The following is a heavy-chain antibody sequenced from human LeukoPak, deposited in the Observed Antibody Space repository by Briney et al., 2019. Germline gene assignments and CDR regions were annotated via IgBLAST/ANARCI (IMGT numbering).Heavy chain of an antibody. CDR3: AKAPLGSRVQLWSFFDY. Sequence: GGSLRPSCAASGFTFSSYAMSWVRQAPGKGLEWVSAISGSGGSTCYADSVKGRFTISRDNSKNTLYLQMNSLRAEDTAVYYCAKAPLGSRVQLWSFFDYWGQGTLVTVSS. CDR2: ISGSGGST. J-gene: IGHJ4*02. V-gene: IGHV3-23*01. CDR1: GFTFSSYA. D-gene: IGHD5-18*01.